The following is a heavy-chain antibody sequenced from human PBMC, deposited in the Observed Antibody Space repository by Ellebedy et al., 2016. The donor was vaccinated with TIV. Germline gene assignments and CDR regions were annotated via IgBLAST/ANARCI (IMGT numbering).Heavy chain of an antibody. CDR1: GFTFSSYS. CDR3: ARTPWYYYGSGSYYSSLHYYYMDV. V-gene: IGHV3-21*01. J-gene: IGHJ6*03. D-gene: IGHD3-10*01. Sequence: GGSLRLXXAASGFTFSSYSMNWVRQAPGKGLEWVPSISSSSSYIYYADSVKGRFTISRDNAKNSLYLQMNSLRAEDTAVYYCARTPWYYYGSGSYYSSLHYYYMDVWGKGTTVTVSS. CDR2: ISSSSSYI.